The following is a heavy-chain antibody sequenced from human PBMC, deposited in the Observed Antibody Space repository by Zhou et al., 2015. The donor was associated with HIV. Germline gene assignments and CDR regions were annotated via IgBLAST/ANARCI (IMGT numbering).Heavy chain of an antibody. CDR3: ARDLPSWTMTTVTLSDY. CDR2: IIPILGIA. J-gene: IGHJ4*02. D-gene: IGHD4-17*01. Sequence: QVQLVQSGAEVKKPGSSVKVSCKASGGTFSSYTISWVRQAPGQGLEWMGRIIPILGIANYAQKFQGRVTITADKSTSTAYMELSSLRSEDTAVYYCARDLPSWTMTTVTLSDYWGQGTLVTVSS. V-gene: IGHV1-69*08. CDR1: GGTFSSYT.